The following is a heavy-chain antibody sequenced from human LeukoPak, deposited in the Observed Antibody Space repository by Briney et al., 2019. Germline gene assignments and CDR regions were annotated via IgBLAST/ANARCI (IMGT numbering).Heavy chain of an antibody. V-gene: IGHV3-7*01. CDR2: IKQDGSEK. CDR3: ARDIGSAADYYYYGMDV. CDR1: GFTFSSYW. D-gene: IGHD5/OR15-5a*01. Sequence: QPGGSLRLSSAASGFTFSSYWMSWVRQAPGKGLEWVANIKQDGSEKYYVDSVKGRFTISRDNAKNSLYLQMNSLRAEDTAVYYCARDIGSAADYYYYGMDVWGQGTTVTVSS. J-gene: IGHJ6*02.